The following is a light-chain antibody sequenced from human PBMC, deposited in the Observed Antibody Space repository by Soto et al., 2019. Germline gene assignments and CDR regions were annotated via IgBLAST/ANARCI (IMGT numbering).Light chain of an antibody. CDR1: QSVSSK. CDR2: DTS. CDR3: QQYNNYPHT. Sequence: EIVMTQSPATLSVSVGERASLSCRASQSVSSKLAWFQQKPGQAPTLLIYDTSTRDTGVPARFSGSGSGTEFTLTINSLQPDDFATYYCQQYNNYPHTFGGGTKVDIK. J-gene: IGKJ4*01. V-gene: IGKV3-15*01.